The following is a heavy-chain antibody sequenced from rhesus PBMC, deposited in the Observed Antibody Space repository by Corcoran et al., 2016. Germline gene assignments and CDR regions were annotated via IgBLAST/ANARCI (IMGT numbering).Heavy chain of an antibody. V-gene: IGHV4-99*01. J-gene: IGHJ4*01. Sequence: QVQLQESGPGLGKLSETLSLTCAVSGYSIISGNYWGWILQPPGKELEYIGYIMGRSGSTSYNPSLQSRVTISKDPSKNQFSLKLSSVTAADTAVYFCARRYSSWSTAYFDYWGQGVLVTVSS. D-gene: IGHD6-13*01. CDR3: ARRYSSWSTAYFDY. CDR2: IMGRSGST. CDR1: GYSIISGNY.